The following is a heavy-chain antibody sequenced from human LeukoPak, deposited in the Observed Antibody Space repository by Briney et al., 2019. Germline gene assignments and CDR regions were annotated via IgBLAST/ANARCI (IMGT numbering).Heavy chain of an antibody. CDR2: IYYSGST. J-gene: IGHJ3*02. V-gene: IGHV4-59*01. D-gene: IGHD3-22*01. Sequence: PSETLSLTCTVSGGSLSSYYWSWIRQPPGKGLEWIGYIYYSGSTNYNPSLKSRVTISVDTSKNQFSLRLSSVTAADTAVYYCARGGYDNSGSFGSFDAFDIWGQGTMVTVSS. CDR1: GGSLSSYY. CDR3: ARGGYDNSGSFGSFDAFDI.